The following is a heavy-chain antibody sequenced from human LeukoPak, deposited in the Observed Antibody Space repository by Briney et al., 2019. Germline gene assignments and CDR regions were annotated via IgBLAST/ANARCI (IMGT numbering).Heavy chain of an antibody. CDR2: ISGSDNTI. J-gene: IGHJ4*02. D-gene: IGHD5-12*01. Sequence: GGSLRLSCAASGFTFSSYSMNWVRQAPGKGLEWVSYISGSDNTIYYADSVKGRSTISRDNARNSLYLQMNSLRDEDTAVYYCARVHRGYSFGRLDYWGQGTLVTVSS. CDR1: GFTFSSYS. V-gene: IGHV3-48*02. CDR3: ARVHRGYSFGRLDY.